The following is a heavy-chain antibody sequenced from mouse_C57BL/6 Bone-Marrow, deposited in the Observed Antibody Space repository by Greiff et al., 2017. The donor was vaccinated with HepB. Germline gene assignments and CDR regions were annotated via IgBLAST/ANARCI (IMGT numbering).Heavy chain of an antibody. D-gene: IGHD1-1*01. Sequence: VQLQESGAELVRPGASVTLSCKASGYTFTDYEMHWVKQTPVHGLEWIGAIDPETGGTAYNQKFKGKAILTADKSSSTAYMELRSLTSEDSAVYYCTKFNYYGSSYRYFDVWGTGTTVTVSS. CDR3: TKFNYYGSSYRYFDV. J-gene: IGHJ1*03. CDR1: GYTFTDYE. V-gene: IGHV1-15*01. CDR2: IDPETGGT.